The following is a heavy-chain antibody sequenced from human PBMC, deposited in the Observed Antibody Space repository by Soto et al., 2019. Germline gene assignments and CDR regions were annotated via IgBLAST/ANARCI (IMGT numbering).Heavy chain of an antibody. CDR1: GGSIGSGGDY. D-gene: IGHD3-3*01. J-gene: IGHJ5*02. Sequence: SETLSLTCTVSGGSIGSGGDYWSWIRQHPGKGLEWIGYIYYSGSTYYNPSLKSRVTISVDTSKNQFSLKLSSVTAADTAVYYCARILGRWFDPWGQGTLVTVSS. V-gene: IGHV4-31*03. CDR2: IYYSGST. CDR3: ARILGRWFDP.